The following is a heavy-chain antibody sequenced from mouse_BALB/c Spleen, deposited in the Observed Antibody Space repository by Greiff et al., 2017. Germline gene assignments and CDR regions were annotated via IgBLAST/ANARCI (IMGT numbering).Heavy chain of an antibody. CDR2: IDPANGNT. Sequence: EVQLQQSGAELVKPGASVKLSCTASGFNIKDTYMHWVKQRPEQGLEWIGRIDPANGNTKYDPKFQGKATITADTSSNTAYLQLSSLTSEDTAVYYCARSGGGGYYPMDYWGQGTSVTVSS. V-gene: IGHV14-3*02. J-gene: IGHJ4*01. D-gene: IGHD1-1*02. CDR3: ARSGGGGYYPMDY. CDR1: GFNIKDTY.